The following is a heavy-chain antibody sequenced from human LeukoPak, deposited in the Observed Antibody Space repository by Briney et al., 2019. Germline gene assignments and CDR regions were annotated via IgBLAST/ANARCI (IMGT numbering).Heavy chain of an antibody. D-gene: IGHD6-13*01. CDR1: GGSFSGYY. CDR2: INHSGST. J-gene: IGHJ3*02. Sequence: KTSETLSLTCAVYGGSFSGYYWSWIRQPPGKGLEWIGEINHSGSTNYNPSLKSRVTISVDTSKNQFSLKLSSVTAADTAVYYCARDIVRQQLVHHAFDIWGQGTMVTVSS. CDR3: ARDIVRQQLVHHAFDI. V-gene: IGHV4-34*01.